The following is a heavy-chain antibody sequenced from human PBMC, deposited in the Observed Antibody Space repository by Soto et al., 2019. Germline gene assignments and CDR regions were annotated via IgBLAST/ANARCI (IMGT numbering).Heavy chain of an antibody. CDR3: TTDSGRSPNYYDSSGFDY. CDR2: IKSKTDGGTT. D-gene: IGHD3-22*01. V-gene: IGHV3-15*07. Sequence: EVQLVESGGGLVKPGGSLRLSCAASGFTFSNAWMNWVRQAPGKGLEWVGRIKSKTDGGTTDYAAPVKGRFTISRDDSKNTLYLQMNSLKTEDTAVYYCTTDSGRSPNYYDSSGFDYWGQGTLVTVSS. CDR1: GFTFSNAW. J-gene: IGHJ4*02.